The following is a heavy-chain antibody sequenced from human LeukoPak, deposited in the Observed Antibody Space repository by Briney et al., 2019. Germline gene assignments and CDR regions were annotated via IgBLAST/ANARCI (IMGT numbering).Heavy chain of an antibody. D-gene: IGHD5-24*01. J-gene: IGHJ3*02. CDR2: INPNSGGT. V-gene: IGHV1-2*02. Sequence: ASVKVSCKASGYTFTGYYMHWVRQAPGQGLEWMGWINPNSGGTNYAQKFQGRVTMTRDTSISTAYMELSRLRSDDTAVYYCARVGRWLPLRDAFDIWGQGTMVTVSS. CDR1: GYTFTGYY. CDR3: ARVGRWLPLRDAFDI.